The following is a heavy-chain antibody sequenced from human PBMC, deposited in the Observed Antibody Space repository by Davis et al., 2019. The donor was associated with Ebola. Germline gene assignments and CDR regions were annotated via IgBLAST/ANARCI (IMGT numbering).Heavy chain of an antibody. CDR2: ISAYTGNT. J-gene: IGHJ6*02. D-gene: IGHD2-2*01. V-gene: IGHV1-18*01. CDR1: GYTFTSYG. CDR3: ARDLYCSSTSCPEVVDV. Sequence: AASVKVSCKASGYTFTSYGISWVRQAPGQGLEWMGWISAYTGNTNYAQKLQGRVTMTTDTSTSTAYMELRSLRSDDTAVYYCARDLYCSSTSCPEVVDVWGQGTTVTVSS.